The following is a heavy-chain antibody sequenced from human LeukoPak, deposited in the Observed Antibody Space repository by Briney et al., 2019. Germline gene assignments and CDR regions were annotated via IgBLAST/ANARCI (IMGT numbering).Heavy chain of an antibody. Sequence: SETLSLTCTVSGGSISSGDYYWSWIRQPPGKGLEWIGYIYYSGSTYYNPSLKSRVTISVDTSKNQFSLKLSSVTAADTAVYYCARYSNSNWFDPWGQGTLVTVSS. V-gene: IGHV4-30-4*08. CDR2: IYYSGST. CDR1: GGSISSGDYY. CDR3: ARYSNSNWFDP. D-gene: IGHD4-11*01. J-gene: IGHJ5*02.